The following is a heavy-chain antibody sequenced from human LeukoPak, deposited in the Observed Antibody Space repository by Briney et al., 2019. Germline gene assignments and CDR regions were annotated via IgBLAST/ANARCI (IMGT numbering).Heavy chain of an antibody. CDR1: GYSFTSYW. CDR3: ARHRYSGIVVVPAAILRGYSYGFLTDY. V-gene: IGHV5-51*01. Sequence: GESLKISCKGSGYSFTSYWIGWVRQMPGKGLEWMGIIYPGDSDTQYSPSFQGQATISADKYITTAYLQWSSLTASDTAMYYCARHRYSGIVVVPAAILRGYSYGFLTDYWGQGTLVTVSS. CDR2: IYPGDSDT. J-gene: IGHJ4*02. D-gene: IGHD2-2*02.